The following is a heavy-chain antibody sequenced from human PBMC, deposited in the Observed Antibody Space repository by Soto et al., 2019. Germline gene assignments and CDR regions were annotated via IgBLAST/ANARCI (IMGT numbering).Heavy chain of an antibody. Sequence: PSETLSLTCAVSGYSIGSGYYWGWIRQPPGKGLEWIGSIYHSGSTYYNPSLKSRVTISVDTSKNQFSLKVSSVTAADTAVYYCARLPGITTSRRDYWGQGTLVTVSS. V-gene: IGHV4-38-2*01. CDR2: IYHSGST. CDR1: GYSIGSGYY. J-gene: IGHJ4*02. D-gene: IGHD1-1*01. CDR3: ARLPGITTSRRDY.